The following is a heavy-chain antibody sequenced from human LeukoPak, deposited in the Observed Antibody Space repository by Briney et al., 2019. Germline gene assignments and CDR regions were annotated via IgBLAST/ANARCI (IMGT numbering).Heavy chain of an antibody. V-gene: IGHV4-59*02. J-gene: IGHJ5*02. CDR2: ISYSGST. CDR1: GFIVSSNY. D-gene: IGHD6-19*01. Sequence: GSLRLSCAASGFIVSSNYMSWVRQPPGKGLEWIGYISYSGSTNYNPSLKSRVTISVDTSKNQFSLRLSSVTAADTAVYYCAREILGSGSNWFDPWGQGTLVTVSS. CDR3: AREILGSGSNWFDP.